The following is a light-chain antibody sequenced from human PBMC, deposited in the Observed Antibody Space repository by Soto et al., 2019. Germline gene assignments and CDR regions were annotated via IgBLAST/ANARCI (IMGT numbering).Light chain of an antibody. V-gene: IGLV1-44*01. CDR1: SSNIGSNT. Sequence: QSVLTQPPSASGTPGQRVTISCSGSSSNIGSNTVNWYQQLPRTAPKLLIYSNNQRPSGVPDRCFGSKSGTSAALAISGLQSDDEADYYCAAWDDSLNGQVFGGGTKLTVL. CDR3: AAWDDSLNGQV. CDR2: SNN. J-gene: IGLJ2*01.